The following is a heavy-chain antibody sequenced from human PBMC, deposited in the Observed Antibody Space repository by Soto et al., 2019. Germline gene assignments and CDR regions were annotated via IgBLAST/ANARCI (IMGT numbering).Heavy chain of an antibody. D-gene: IGHD3-3*01. CDR2: LYYSWST. Sequence: PSETLSLTCTVSGGSISSGDYYWSWIRHPPGKGLEWIGYLYYSWSTYYNPSLKSRVTISVDTSKNQFSLKLSSVTAADTAVYYCAFWSGYYYGMDVWGQGTTVTVSS. CDR1: GGSISSGDYY. CDR3: AFWSGYYYGMDV. V-gene: IGHV4-30-4*01. J-gene: IGHJ6*02.